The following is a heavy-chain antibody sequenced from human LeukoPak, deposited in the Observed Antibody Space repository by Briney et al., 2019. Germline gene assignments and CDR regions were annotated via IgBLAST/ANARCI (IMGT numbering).Heavy chain of an antibody. CDR3: ARDRSGYDYYYYYYMDV. D-gene: IGHD5-12*01. CDR2: ISSSGSTI. J-gene: IGHJ6*03. V-gene: IGHV3-48*03. Sequence: GGSLRLSCAASGFTFSSYEMNWVRQAPGKGVEWVSYISSSGSTIYYADSVKGRFTISRDNAKNSLYLQMNSLRAEDTAVYYCARDRSGYDYYYYYYMDVWGKGTTVTVSS. CDR1: GFTFSSYE.